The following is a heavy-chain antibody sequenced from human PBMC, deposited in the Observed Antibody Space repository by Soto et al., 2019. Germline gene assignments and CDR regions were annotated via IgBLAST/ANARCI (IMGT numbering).Heavy chain of an antibody. CDR1: GFTFRNYD. Sequence: EVQLVESGGGLVQPGGSLRLSCDASGFTFRNYDMHWVRQGTGKGLEWVSGISAAGDPDYADSVEGRFTISRENAQNSFLLQMNRLRVGDPAVYYCARTDRDFYGLDVWGQGTTVIVSS. CDR2: ISAAGDP. J-gene: IGHJ6*02. V-gene: IGHV3-13*05. CDR3: ARTDRDFYGLDV.